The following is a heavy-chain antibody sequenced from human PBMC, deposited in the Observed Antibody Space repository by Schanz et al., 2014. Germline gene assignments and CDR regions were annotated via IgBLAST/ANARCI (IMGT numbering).Heavy chain of an antibody. V-gene: IGHV3-30*03. J-gene: IGHJ6*02. D-gene: IGHD6-13*01. Sequence: QVQLVESGGGVVQPGRSLRLSCAASGFTFSSYGMHWVRQAPGKGLEWVAAMSYDGSIKYYGDSVKGRFTISRDNSKNTLYLHMNTLRSEDTAVYYCARVRRRIATPSTPSFRNYYYYAMDVWGQGTTVTV. CDR2: MSYDGSIK. CDR1: GFTFSSYG. CDR3: ARVRRRIATPSTPSFRNYYYYAMDV.